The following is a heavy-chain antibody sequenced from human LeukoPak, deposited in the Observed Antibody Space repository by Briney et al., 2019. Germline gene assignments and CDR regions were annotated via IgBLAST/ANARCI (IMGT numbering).Heavy chain of an antibody. CDR3: TRATDSRRYAFDI. Sequence: SETLSLTCTVSGGSISSYYWSWIRQPAGEGLEWIGRIYGSDITNYNPSLRSRVTISIDTSKNQFSLKLSSVTAADTAVYYCTRATDSRRYAFDIWGQGTVVTVSS. D-gene: IGHD1-14*01. J-gene: IGHJ3*02. V-gene: IGHV4-4*07. CDR1: GGSISSYY. CDR2: IYGSDIT.